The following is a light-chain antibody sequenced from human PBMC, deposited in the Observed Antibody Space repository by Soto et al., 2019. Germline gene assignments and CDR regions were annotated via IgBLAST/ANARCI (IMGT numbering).Light chain of an antibody. CDR3: SSYTSSGTRV. V-gene: IGLV2-14*01. CDR2: EVS. Sequence: QSALTQPASVSGSPGQSITISCTGTTSDVGGYNFVSWYQLHPGKAPKLMIFEVSNRPSGVSNRFSGSKSGNTASLTISGLQAEDEAEYYCSSYTSSGTRVFGTGPKLTVL. CDR1: TSDVGGYNF. J-gene: IGLJ1*01.